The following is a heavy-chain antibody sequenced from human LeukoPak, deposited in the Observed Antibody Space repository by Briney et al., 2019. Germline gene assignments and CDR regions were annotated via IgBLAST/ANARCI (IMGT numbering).Heavy chain of an antibody. CDR1: GGNISSYY. J-gene: IGHJ4*02. CDR2: IYTSGST. D-gene: IGHD1-26*01. CDR3: ARENSGSYREFDY. Sequence: SETLSLTCTVSGGNISSYYWSWIRQPAGKGLEWIGSIYTSGSTNYNPSLKSRVTMSVDTSKNQFSLKLSSVTAADTAVFYCARENSGSYREFDYWGQGTLVTVSS. V-gene: IGHV4-4*07.